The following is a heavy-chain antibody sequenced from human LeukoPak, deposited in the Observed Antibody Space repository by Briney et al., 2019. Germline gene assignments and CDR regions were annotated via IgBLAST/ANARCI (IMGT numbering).Heavy chain of an antibody. CDR3: ASGPPEPNGLNPGFDY. V-gene: IGHV3-53*01. Sequence: GGSLRLSCAASGFTVSSNYMSWVRQAPGKGLEWVSVIYSGGSTYYADSVKGRFTISRDNSKNTLYLQMNSLRAEDTAVYYCASGPPEPNGLNPGFDYWGQGTLVTVSS. CDR2: IYSGGST. CDR1: GFTVSSNY. J-gene: IGHJ4*02. D-gene: IGHD1-14*01.